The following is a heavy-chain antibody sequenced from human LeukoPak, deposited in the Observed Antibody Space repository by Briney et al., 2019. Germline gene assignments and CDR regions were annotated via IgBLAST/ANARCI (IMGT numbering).Heavy chain of an antibody. Sequence: GGSLRLSCAASGFTFNTYGMHWLRQSPGKGLEWLAVIWYDSSNKYYADSVKGRFSISRDNSKNSLYLQMNRLRAEDTAVYYCAREITMIRGAPLGWFDPWGQGTPVTVSS. CDR2: IWYDSSNK. J-gene: IGHJ5*02. D-gene: IGHD3-10*01. CDR1: GFTFNTYG. V-gene: IGHV3-33*01. CDR3: AREITMIRGAPLGWFDP.